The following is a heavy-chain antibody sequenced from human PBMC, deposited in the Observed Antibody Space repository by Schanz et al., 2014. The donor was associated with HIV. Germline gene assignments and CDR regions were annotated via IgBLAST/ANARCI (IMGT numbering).Heavy chain of an antibody. V-gene: IGHV3-23*01. CDR1: GFTFSRYA. CDR3: ALSRPSGYGGSWYFDL. J-gene: IGHJ2*01. Sequence: EVQLLESGGGLVQPGGFLRLSCAASGFTFSRYAMSWVRQAPGKGLEWVSAIIGDGGGSDIITFYADSVKGRFTISRDNSKNTMYRHMTSLRGEDTAVYYCALSRPSGYGGSWYFDLWGRGTLVAVSS. D-gene: IGHD2-15*01. CDR2: IIGDGGGSDIIT.